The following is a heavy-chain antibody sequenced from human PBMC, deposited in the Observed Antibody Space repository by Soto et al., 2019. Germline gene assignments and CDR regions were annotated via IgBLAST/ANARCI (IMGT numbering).Heavy chain of an antibody. D-gene: IGHD5-18*01. Sequence: GGSLRLSWAPSGFTFSDYYMSWILQAPGKGLEWVSHISSRSSYTNYADSVKGRFTISRDNAKNTLYLQMNRLRADDTAVYYCAREHSLVGYSHGTFDGRGQATQVTV. CDR1: GFTFSDYY. J-gene: IGHJ4*02. V-gene: IGHV3-11*06. CDR2: ISSRSSYT. CDR3: AREHSLVGYSHGTFDG.